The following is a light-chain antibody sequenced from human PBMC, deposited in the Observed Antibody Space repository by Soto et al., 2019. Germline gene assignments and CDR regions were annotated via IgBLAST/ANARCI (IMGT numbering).Light chain of an antibody. CDR1: NSNIGAGHA. V-gene: IGLV1-40*01. CDR2: DNN. J-gene: IGLJ2*01. CDR3: QSYDNDLSVV. Sequence: QSVLTQPPSVSGAPGQRVTISCTGSNSNIGAGHAAQWYQQPPGTTPKLLIYDNNRRPSGVPVRFSGSRSGTSASLAITGLQAEDEADYYSQSYDNDLSVVFGGGTKVTVL.